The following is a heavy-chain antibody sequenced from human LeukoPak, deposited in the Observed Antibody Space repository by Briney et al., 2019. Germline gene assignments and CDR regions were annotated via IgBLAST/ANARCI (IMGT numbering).Heavy chain of an antibody. Sequence: GGTLRLSCAASGFTFKKYDVTWVRQAPGKGLEWVAFIRFDESNKYYADSVKGRFTISRDNSKNTLYLQMNSLRAEDTAVYYCAKDPPSSSWYYFDYWGQGTLVTVSS. V-gene: IGHV3-30*02. CDR1: GFTFKKYD. CDR2: IRFDESNK. CDR3: AKDPPSSSWYYFDY. J-gene: IGHJ4*02. D-gene: IGHD6-13*01.